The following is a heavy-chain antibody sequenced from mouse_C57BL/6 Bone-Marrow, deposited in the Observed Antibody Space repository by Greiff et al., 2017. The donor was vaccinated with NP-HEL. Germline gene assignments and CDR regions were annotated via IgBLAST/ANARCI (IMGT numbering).Heavy chain of an antibody. CDR3: TRNDYDYDLDY. V-gene: IGHV1-15*01. D-gene: IGHD2-4*01. Sequence: VQLQQSGAELVRPGASVTLSCKASGYTFTDYEMHWVKQTPVHGLEWIGAIDPETGGTAYNQKFKGKAILTADKSSSTAYMELRSLTSEDSAVYYCTRNDYDYDLDYWGQGTTLTVSS. J-gene: IGHJ2*01. CDR2: IDPETGGT. CDR1: GYTFTDYE.